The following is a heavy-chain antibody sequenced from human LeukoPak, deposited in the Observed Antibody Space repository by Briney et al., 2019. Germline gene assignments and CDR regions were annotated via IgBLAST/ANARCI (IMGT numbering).Heavy chain of an antibody. J-gene: IGHJ6*03. D-gene: IGHD1-26*01. CDR1: GYTFTGYY. CDR2: VNPNSGGT. Sequence: ASVKVSCTASGYTFTGYYMHWVRQAPGQGLEWMGWVNPNSGGTNYAQKFQGRVTMTRDTSISTAYMGLSRLRSDDTAVYYCARGGSGSYFYYYYYMDVWGKGTTVTVSS. V-gene: IGHV1-2*02. CDR3: ARGGSGSYFYYYYYMDV.